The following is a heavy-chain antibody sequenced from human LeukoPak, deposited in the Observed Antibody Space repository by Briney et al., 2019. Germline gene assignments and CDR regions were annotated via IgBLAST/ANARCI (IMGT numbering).Heavy chain of an antibody. CDR2: IYYSGST. D-gene: IGHD6-19*01. CDR3: ARHPVVDSSGWYVGEFDY. CDR1: GGSISSYY. V-gene: IGHV4-59*08. Sequence: SETLSLTCTVSGGSISSYYWSWIRQPPGKGLEWIGSIYYSGSTNYNPSLKSRVTISVDTSKNQFSLKLSSVTAADTAVYYCARHPVVDSSGWYVGEFDYWGQGTLVTVSS. J-gene: IGHJ4*02.